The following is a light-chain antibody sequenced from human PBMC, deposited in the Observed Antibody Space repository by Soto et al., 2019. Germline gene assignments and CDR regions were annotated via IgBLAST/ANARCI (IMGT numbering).Light chain of an antibody. J-gene: IGKJ5*01. CDR2: DAS. Sequence: DIQMTQSPSSLSASVGDRVTITCRSSQSISTYLNWYPQKPGKAPRLLIYDASSLESGVPSRFSGSGSGTDFTLTISSLEPEDFAVDYCQQRSNWPITVGQGTRLEIK. CDR1: QSISTY. CDR3: QQRSNWPIT. V-gene: IGKV1-39*01.